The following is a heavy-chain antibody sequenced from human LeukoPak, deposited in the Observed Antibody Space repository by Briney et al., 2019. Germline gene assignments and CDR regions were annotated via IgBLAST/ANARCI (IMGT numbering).Heavy chain of an antibody. Sequence: GGSLRLSCAASGFTFSDYWMNWVRQAPGKGLEWVANIKEDGSEKHYVDSVKGRFTISRDNAGNSLDLHMNSLRAEDTAVYYCARGRYVTTRGGAAAGFLDYWGQGTLVTVST. CDR1: GFTFSDYW. CDR2: IKEDGSEK. D-gene: IGHD6-13*01. J-gene: IGHJ4*02. V-gene: IGHV3-7*01. CDR3: ARGRYVTTRGGAAAGFLDY.